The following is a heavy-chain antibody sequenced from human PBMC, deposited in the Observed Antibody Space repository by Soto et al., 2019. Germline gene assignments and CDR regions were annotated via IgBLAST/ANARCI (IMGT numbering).Heavy chain of an antibody. V-gene: IGHV2-5*02. Sequence: QITLKESGPTLVKPTQTLTLTCTFSGFSLSTSGVGVGWIRQPPGKALEWLELIYWDDDKRYSPSLKNRLTITKDTSKNQVVLTLTNMDPVDTATYYCAHRGYCSGGSCYSSGNWFDPWGQGTLVTVSS. D-gene: IGHD2-15*01. CDR3: AHRGYCSGGSCYSSGNWFDP. CDR2: IYWDDDK. J-gene: IGHJ5*02. CDR1: GFSLSTSGVG.